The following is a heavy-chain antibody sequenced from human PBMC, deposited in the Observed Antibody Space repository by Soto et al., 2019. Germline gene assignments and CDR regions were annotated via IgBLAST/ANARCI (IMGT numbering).Heavy chain of an antibody. V-gene: IGHV4-39*01. CDR2: VYYIGNT. D-gene: IGHD6-6*01. J-gene: IGHJ4*02. CDR1: GGSISGSPSY. Sequence: QLQLQESGPGLVKPSETLSLTSTVSGGSISGSPSYWGWIRQPPGKGLEWIGSVYYIGNTYYSPSLKTRVTISVDTSKNQFSLKLTSVTAADTALYYCAGQIYSSSGYYFDYWGQGTLVTVSS. CDR3: AGQIYSSSGYYFDY.